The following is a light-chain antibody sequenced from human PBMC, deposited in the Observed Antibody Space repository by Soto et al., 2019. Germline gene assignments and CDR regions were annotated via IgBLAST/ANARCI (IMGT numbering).Light chain of an antibody. CDR3: QTWGSGMV. V-gene: IGLV4-69*01. CDR2: VDNDGSH. J-gene: IGLJ2*01. Sequence: QAVLTQSPSASASLGASVKLTCTLSSGHSSYAIAWHQQQPEKGPRYLMKVDNDGSHNKGDGIPDRFSGSSSGAERYLTISSLQPEDEADYYCQTWGSGMVFGGGTQLTVL. CDR1: SGHSSYA.